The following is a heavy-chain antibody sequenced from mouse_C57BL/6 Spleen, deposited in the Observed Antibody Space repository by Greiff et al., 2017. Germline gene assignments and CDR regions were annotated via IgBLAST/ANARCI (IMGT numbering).Heavy chain of an antibody. CDR1: GYAFSSSW. D-gene: IGHD3-2*01. J-gene: IGHJ4*01. CDR3: ARQTFYAMDY. CDR2: IYPGDGDT. V-gene: IGHV1-82*01. Sequence: QVQLQQSGPELVKPGASVKISCKASGYAFSSSWMNWVKQRPGKGLEWIGRIYPGDGDTNYDGKFKGKATLTADKSSSTAYMQLSSLTSEDSAVYCCARQTFYAMDYWGQGTSVTVSS.